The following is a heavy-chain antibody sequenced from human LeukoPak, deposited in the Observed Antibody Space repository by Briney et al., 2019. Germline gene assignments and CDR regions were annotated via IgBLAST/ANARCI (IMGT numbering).Heavy chain of an antibody. CDR2: INHSGST. CDR1: GGSFSGYY. J-gene: IGHJ4*02. Sequence: SETLSLTCAVYGGSFSGYYWSWIRQPPGKGLEWIGEINHSGSTNYNPSLKSRVTISVDTSKNQFSLKLSSVTAADTAVYYCAREFRHRGFDYWGQGTLVTVSS. CDR3: AREFRHRGFDY. D-gene: IGHD3-10*01. V-gene: IGHV4-34*01.